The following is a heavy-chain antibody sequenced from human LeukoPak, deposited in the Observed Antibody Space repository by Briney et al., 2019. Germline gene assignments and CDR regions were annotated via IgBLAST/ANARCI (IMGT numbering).Heavy chain of an antibody. D-gene: IGHD3-22*01. CDR2: ISYDGSNK. J-gene: IGHJ4*02. CDR3: AKDDGEPPSYYDSSGAHNDY. Sequence: PGRSLRLSCAASGFTFSSYGMHWVRQAPGKGLEWVAVISYDGSNKYYADSVKGRFTISRDNSKNTLYLQMNSLRAEDTAVYYCAKDDGEPPSYYDSSGAHNDYWGQGTLVTVSS. CDR1: GFTFSSYG. V-gene: IGHV3-30*18.